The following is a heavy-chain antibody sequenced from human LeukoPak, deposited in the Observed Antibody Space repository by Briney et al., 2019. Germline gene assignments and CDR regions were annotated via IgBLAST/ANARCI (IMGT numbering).Heavy chain of an antibody. CDR3: ARDRLVGSPGGYFDY. V-gene: IGHV3-74*01. D-gene: IGHD1-26*01. CDR1: GLTFSTYW. Sequence: PGGSLRLSCAASGLTFSTYWMHLVRQALGKGLVWVSRINSDGSSTSCADSVKGRFTISRDNAKNTLYLQMNSLRAEDTAVYYCARDRLVGSPGGYFDYWGQGTLVTVSS. J-gene: IGHJ4*02. CDR2: INSDGSST.